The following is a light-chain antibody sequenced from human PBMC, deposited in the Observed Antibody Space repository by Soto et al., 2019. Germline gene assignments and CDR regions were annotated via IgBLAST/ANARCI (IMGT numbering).Light chain of an antibody. CDR2: DVT. J-gene: IGLJ1*01. V-gene: IGLV2-11*01. Sequence: QSALTQPRSVSGSPGQSVTISCTGTGSDVGDYDFVSWYQQYPGEAPRVMIYDVTKRPSGVPDRFSASKSGNTASLTISGLQAEDEADYYCCSYAGSYTRYVFGSGTKSPS. CDR3: CSYAGSYTRYV. CDR1: GSDVGDYDF.